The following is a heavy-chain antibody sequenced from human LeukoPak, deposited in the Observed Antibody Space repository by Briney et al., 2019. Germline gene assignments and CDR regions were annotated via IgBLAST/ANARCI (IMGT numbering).Heavy chain of an antibody. Sequence: GGSLRLSCAASGFTFRSYAMHWVRQAPGKGLEWVAVISNDGSNKYYADSVKGRFTISRDNSKNTLYLQMNSLRAEDTAVYYCASDPAGYYYGMDVWGQGTTVTVSS. D-gene: IGHD6-13*01. V-gene: IGHV3-30*04. J-gene: IGHJ6*02. CDR1: GFTFRSYA. CDR2: ISNDGSNK. CDR3: ASDPAGYYYGMDV.